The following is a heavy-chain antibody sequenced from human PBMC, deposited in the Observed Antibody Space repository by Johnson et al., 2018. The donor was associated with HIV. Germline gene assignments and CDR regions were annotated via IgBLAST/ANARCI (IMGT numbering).Heavy chain of an antibody. CDR1: GFTFSSYG. D-gene: IGHD3-10*01. CDR2: IYSDGST. J-gene: IGHJ3*02. CDR3: ARERGISGAFDI. V-gene: IGHV3-NL1*01. Sequence: QMLLVESGGGLVKPGGSLRLSCAASGFTFSSYGMHWVRQAPGKGLEWVAVIYSDGSTYYADSVKGRFSISRDNSKNTLYLQMNSLRAEDTAVYYCARERGISGAFDIWGQGTMVTVSS.